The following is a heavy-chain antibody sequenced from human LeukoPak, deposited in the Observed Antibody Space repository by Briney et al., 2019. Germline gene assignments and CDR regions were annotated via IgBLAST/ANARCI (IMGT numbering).Heavy chain of an antibody. Sequence: PGGSLRLSCAVSGFTFSSYAMSWVRQAPGKGLEGVSSISYSGGTTNYADSVKGRSTISRDSSKSTLYLQMNSLRADDTAVYYCAKDLTTVTTGRGNFDYWGQGTLVTVSS. CDR3: AKDLTTVTTGRGNFDY. J-gene: IGHJ4*02. V-gene: IGHV3-23*01. CDR2: ISYSGGTT. D-gene: IGHD4-17*01. CDR1: GFTFSSYA.